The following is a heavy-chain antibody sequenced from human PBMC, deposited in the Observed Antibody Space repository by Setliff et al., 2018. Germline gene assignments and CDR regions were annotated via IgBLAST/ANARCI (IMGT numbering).Heavy chain of an antibody. Sequence: SETLSLTCTVSGGSISSSSYYWGWIRQPPGKGLEWIGSIHYSGSTYYNPSLKSRVTIFVDASKNQFSLKLSSVTDADTAVYYCARLSHAYYYGSGSYFGFDPWGQGTLVTVSS. V-gene: IGHV4-39*01. J-gene: IGHJ5*02. CDR2: IHYSGST. CDR1: GGSISSSSYY. CDR3: ARLSHAYYYGSGSYFGFDP. D-gene: IGHD3-10*01.